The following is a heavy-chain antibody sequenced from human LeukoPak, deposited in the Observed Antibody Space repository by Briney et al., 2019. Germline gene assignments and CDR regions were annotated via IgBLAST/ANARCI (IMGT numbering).Heavy chain of an antibody. Sequence: PGESLKISCKGSGYRFTNYWISWVRQMPGKGLEWMGRIDPSDSYTKYSPSFQGHVTISGDKSISTVYLQWSSLKASGTAMYFCARVGTFDWSYYYYYGMDVWGQGTTVTVS. CDR1: GYRFTNYW. CDR3: ARVGTFDWSYYYYYGMDV. D-gene: IGHD3-9*01. V-gene: IGHV5-10-1*01. J-gene: IGHJ6*02. CDR2: IDPSDSYT.